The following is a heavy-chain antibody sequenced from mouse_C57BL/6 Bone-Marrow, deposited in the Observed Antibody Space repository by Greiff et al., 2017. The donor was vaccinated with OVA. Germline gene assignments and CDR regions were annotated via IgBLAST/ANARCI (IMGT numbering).Heavy chain of an antibody. D-gene: IGHD3-2*02. Sequence: EVQLQQSGPVLVKPGASVKMSCKASGYTFTDYYMNWVKQSHGKSLEWIGVINPYNGGTSYNRKFKGKATLTADKSSSTAYMELNSLTSEDSAVYFCARPAQATDYAMDDWGQGTTVTVPS. V-gene: IGHV1-19*01. CDR2: INPYNGGT. J-gene: IGHJ4*01. CDR1: GYTFTDYY. CDR3: ARPAQATDYAMDD.